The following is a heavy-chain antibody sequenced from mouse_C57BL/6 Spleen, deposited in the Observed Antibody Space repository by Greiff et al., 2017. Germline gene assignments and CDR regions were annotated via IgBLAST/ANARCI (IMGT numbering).Heavy chain of an antibody. CDR2: INPYNGGT. J-gene: IGHJ1*03. CDR1: GYTFTDYY. Sequence: EVQLQQSGPVLVKPGASVKMSCKASGYTFTDYYMNWVKQSHGKSLEWIGVINPYNGGTSYNQKFKGKATLTVDKSSSTAYMELNSLTSEDSAVXYCARNRPLLWYFDVWGTGTTVTVSS. D-gene: IGHD2-10*01. V-gene: IGHV1-19*01. CDR3: ARNRPLLWYFDV.